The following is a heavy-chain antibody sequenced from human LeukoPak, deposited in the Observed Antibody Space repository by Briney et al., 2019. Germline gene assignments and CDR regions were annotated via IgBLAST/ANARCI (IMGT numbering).Heavy chain of an antibody. CDR3: ARDAALSSLAAYDFWSGYYANWFDP. J-gene: IGHJ5*02. D-gene: IGHD3-3*01. V-gene: IGHV3-30-3*01. CDR1: GFTFSRYA. Sequence: PGGSLRLSCATSGFTFSRYAMHWVRQAPGKGLEWVAVISYDGSNKYYADSVKGRFTISRDNSKNTLYLQMNSLRAEDTAVYYCARDAALSSLAAYDFWSGYYANWFDPWGQGTLVTVSS. CDR2: ISYDGSNK.